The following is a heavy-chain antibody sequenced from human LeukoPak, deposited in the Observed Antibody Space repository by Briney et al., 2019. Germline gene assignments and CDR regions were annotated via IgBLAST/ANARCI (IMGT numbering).Heavy chain of an antibody. V-gene: IGHV3-23*01. CDR1: GFTFNNYA. D-gene: IGHD4-17*01. CDR3: ARDYADYVGYFFFDY. CDR2: ISGGGETT. J-gene: IGHJ4*02. Sequence: PGGSLRLSCAASGFTFNNYAMNWVRQAPGKGLEWVSSISGGGETTYYADSAKGRFTISRYNSQNTLYLQMNSLRAEDTAVYYCARDYADYVGYFFFDYWGQGTLVTVSS.